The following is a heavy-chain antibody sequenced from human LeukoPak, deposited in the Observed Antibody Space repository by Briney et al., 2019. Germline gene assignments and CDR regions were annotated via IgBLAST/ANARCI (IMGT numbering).Heavy chain of an antibody. CDR3: AKGSKTHYHYYYGMDV. V-gene: IGHV3-23*01. CDR1: GFTFSSYA. Sequence: PGGSLRLSCAASGFTFSSYAMTWVRQAPGKGLEWVSGIVGSGGSTYYTDSVKGRFTISRDNSKNTLYLQMNSLRAEDTAVYYCAKGSKTHYHYYYGMDVWGQGTTVTVSS. CDR2: IVGSGGST. J-gene: IGHJ6*02.